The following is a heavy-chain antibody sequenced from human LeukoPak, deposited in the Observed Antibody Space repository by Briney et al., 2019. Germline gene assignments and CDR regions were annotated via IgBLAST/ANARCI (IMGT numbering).Heavy chain of an antibody. J-gene: IGHJ5*02. CDR3: KRRVNTNRWYDP. V-gene: IGHV3-74*01. Sequence: GGSLRLSCAASGFTFSTYWMHWVRQAPGEGLVWVSRISGDGSTTNYADSVKGRFTISRDNAKNTLYLQMNSLRAEDTAVYYCKRRVNTNRWYDPWGQGTLVTVSS. CDR2: ISGDGSTT. CDR1: GFTFSTYW. D-gene: IGHD2-8*01.